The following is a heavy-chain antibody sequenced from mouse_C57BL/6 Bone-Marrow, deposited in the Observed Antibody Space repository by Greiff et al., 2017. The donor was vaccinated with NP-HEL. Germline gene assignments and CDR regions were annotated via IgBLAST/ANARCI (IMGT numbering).Heavy chain of an antibody. V-gene: IGHV1-26*01. D-gene: IGHD2-10*02. Sequence: VQLQQSGPELVKPGASVKISCKASGYTFTDYYMNWVKQSHGKSLEWIGDINPNNGGTSYNQKFKGKATLTVDKSSSTAYMELRSLTSEDSAVYYCAGYALYAMDYWGQGTSVTVSS. J-gene: IGHJ4*01. CDR3: AGYALYAMDY. CDR2: INPNNGGT. CDR1: GYTFTDYY.